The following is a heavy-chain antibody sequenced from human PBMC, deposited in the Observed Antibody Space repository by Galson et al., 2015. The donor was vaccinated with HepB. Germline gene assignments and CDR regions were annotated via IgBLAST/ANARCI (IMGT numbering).Heavy chain of an antibody. J-gene: IGHJ4*02. CDR2: ISSSSSTI. CDR1: GFTFSRYS. V-gene: IGHV3-48*01. D-gene: IGHD6-13*01. CDR3: ASVTTNGRTLAAAGFDY. Sequence: SLRLSCAASGFTFSRYSMNWVRQAPGKGLEWVSYISSSSSTIYYADSVKGRFTISRDNAKNSLYLQMNSLRAEDTAVYYCASVTTNGRTLAAAGFDYWGQGTLVTVSS.